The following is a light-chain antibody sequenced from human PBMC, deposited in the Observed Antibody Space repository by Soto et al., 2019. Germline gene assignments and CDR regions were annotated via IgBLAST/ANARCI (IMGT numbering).Light chain of an antibody. J-gene: IGKJ1*01. V-gene: IGKV3-11*01. CDR2: DVS. CDR1: ESVTNY. Sequence: PGERGTLSCRASESVTNYLAWYQQKPGQAPRLLVYDVSNRATGTPARFSGGGSGTDFTLTISNLEPEDFAVYYCQQYNNWPQTFGQGTKVDIK. CDR3: QQYNNWPQT.